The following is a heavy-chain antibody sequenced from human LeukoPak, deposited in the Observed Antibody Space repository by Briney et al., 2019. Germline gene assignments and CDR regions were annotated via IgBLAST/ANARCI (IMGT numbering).Heavy chain of an antibody. CDR2: ISAYNGNT. Sequence: ASVKVSCKASGYTFTGYYMHWVRQAPGQGLEWMGWISAYNGNTNYAQKFQGRVTMTRDTSISTAYMELSRLRSDDTAVYYCARDIVVVPAATDASDIWGQGTMVTVSS. CDR3: ARDIVVVPAATDASDI. CDR1: GYTFTGYY. D-gene: IGHD2-2*01. J-gene: IGHJ3*02. V-gene: IGHV1-2*02.